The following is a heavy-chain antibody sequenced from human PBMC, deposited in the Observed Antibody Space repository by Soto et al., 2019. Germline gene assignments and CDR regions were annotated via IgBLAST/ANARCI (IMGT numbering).Heavy chain of an antibody. CDR3: GRGSSGSFAL. CDR1: GFSFITYW. V-gene: IGHV3-7*04. Sequence: EVQLVESGGGLVQSGGSLRLSCEASGFSFITYWMNWVRQAPGKGLEWLASIKEDGSEEQYVDSVKGRFTNSRDNAKKSLYLRMNSRGAEDTAVYYCGRGSSGSFALWGQGTLVIVSS. J-gene: IGHJ4*02. D-gene: IGHD3-9*01. CDR2: IKEDGSEE.